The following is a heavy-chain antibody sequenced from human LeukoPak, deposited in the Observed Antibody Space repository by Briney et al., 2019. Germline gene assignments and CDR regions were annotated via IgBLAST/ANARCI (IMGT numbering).Heavy chain of an antibody. V-gene: IGHV1-2*04. Sequence: ASVKVSCTASGYTFTGYYMHWVRQAPGQGLEWMGWTNPNSGGTNYAQKFQGWVTMTRDTSISTAYMELSRLRSDDTAVYYCARGFDTMVRGVIPFDYWGQGTLVTVSS. D-gene: IGHD3-10*01. CDR2: TNPNSGGT. CDR1: GYTFTGYY. J-gene: IGHJ4*02. CDR3: ARGFDTMVRGVIPFDY.